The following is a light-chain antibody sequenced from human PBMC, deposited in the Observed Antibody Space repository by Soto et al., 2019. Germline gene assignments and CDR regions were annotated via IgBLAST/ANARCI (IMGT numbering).Light chain of an antibody. Sequence: DIQMNQSPSSLSASVVDRVTITCQASQDISNYLNWYQQKPGKAPKLLIYDASNLETGVPSRFSGSGSGTDVTFTISSLQPEDIATYYCQQYDNPPLTFGGGTKVEIK. CDR1: QDISNY. CDR2: DAS. J-gene: IGKJ4*01. CDR3: QQYDNPPLT. V-gene: IGKV1-33*01.